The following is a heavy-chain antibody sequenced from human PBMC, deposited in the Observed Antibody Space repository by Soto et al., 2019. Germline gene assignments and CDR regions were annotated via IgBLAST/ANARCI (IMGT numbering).Heavy chain of an antibody. J-gene: IGHJ4*02. CDR2: ISGSGGST. CDR3: AKEDGGYSGYDYIFDY. CDR1: EFNFISHA. Sequence: GRSLRLRHTASEFNFISHAMHWVRQAPGKGLEWVSAISGSGGSTYYADSVKGRFTISRDNSKNTLYLQMNSLRAEDTAVYYCAKEDGGYSGYDYIFDYWGQGT. V-gene: IGHV3-23*01. D-gene: IGHD5-12*01.